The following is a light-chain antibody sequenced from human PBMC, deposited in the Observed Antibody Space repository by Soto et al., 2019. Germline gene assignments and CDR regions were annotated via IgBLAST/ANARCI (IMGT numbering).Light chain of an antibody. CDR2: LGS. V-gene: IGKV2-28*01. CDR1: QSLLHSNGNNY. CDR3: MQALQTPLT. J-gene: IGKJ5*01. Sequence: EIVMTQSPLSLPVTPGEPASISCRSSQSLLHSNGNNYFDWYLQKAGQSPQLLIYLGSNRASGVPDRFSGSGSGTDFTLKISRVEAEDVGIYYCMQALQTPLTFGQGTRLEIK.